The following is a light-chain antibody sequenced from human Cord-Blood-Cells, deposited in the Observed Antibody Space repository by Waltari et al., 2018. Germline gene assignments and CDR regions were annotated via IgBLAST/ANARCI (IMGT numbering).Light chain of an antibody. V-gene: IGLV2-23*01. CDR2: EGS. CDR3: CSYAGSLWV. Sequence: QSALTQPASVSGSPGQSITISCTGTSSDVGSYNLVSWYQQHPGKAPKLMIYEGSKRPSGFSNRFSGSKSGNTASLTISGLQAEDEADYYCCSYAGSLWVFGGGTKLTVL. CDR1: SSDVGSYNL. J-gene: IGLJ3*02.